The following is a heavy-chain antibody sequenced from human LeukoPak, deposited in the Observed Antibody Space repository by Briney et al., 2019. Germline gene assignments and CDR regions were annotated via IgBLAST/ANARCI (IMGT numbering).Heavy chain of an antibody. CDR3: ARELSSSCGFDY. J-gene: IGHJ4*02. Sequence: ASVKVSCKASGGTFSSYAISWVRQAPGQGLEWMGRIIPIFGTANYAQKLQGRVTITTDESTSTAYMELSSLRSEDTAVYYCARELSSSCGFDYWGQGTLVTVSS. CDR1: GGTFSSYA. CDR2: IIPIFGTA. D-gene: IGHD6-13*01. V-gene: IGHV1-69*05.